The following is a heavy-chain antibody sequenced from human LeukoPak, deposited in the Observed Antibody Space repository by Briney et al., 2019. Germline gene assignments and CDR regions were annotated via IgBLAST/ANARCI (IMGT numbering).Heavy chain of an antibody. D-gene: IGHD2-2*01. J-gene: IGHJ6*02. Sequence: PSETLSLTCAVYGGSFSGYYWSWIRQPPGKGLEWIGEINHSGSTNYNPSLKSRVTISVDTSKNQFSLKLSPVTAADTAVYYCASVPAATYCYYGMDVWGQGTTVTVSS. CDR2: INHSGST. CDR3: ASVPAATYCYYGMDV. CDR1: GGSFSGYY. V-gene: IGHV4-34*01.